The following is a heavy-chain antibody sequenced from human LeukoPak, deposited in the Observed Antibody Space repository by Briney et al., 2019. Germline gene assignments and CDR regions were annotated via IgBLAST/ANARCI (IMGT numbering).Heavy chain of an antibody. J-gene: IGHJ6*03. CDR1: GGSISSYY. CDR2: IYYSGST. V-gene: IGHV4-39*01. D-gene: IGHD6-19*01. Sequence: SETLSLTCTVSGGSISSYYWGWIRQPPGKGLEWIGSIYYSGSTYYNPSLKSRVTISVDTSKNQFSLKLSSVTAADTAVYYCARPRIAVAGTPYYYYYYMDVWGKGTTVTISS. CDR3: ARPRIAVAGTPYYYYYYMDV.